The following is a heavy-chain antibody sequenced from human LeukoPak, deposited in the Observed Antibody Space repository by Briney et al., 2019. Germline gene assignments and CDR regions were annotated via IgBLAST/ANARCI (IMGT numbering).Heavy chain of an antibody. D-gene: IGHD1-26*01. CDR1: GGSISSSSYY. J-gene: IGHJ4*02. Sequence: SETLSLTCTVSGGSISSSSYYWGWIRQPPGKWLEWIGSIYYSGSIYYNPSLKSRVTISVDTSKNQFSLKLSSVTAADTAVYYCAICDGTILDYWGQGTLVTVSS. CDR2: IYYSGSI. CDR3: AICDGTILDY. V-gene: IGHV4-39*01.